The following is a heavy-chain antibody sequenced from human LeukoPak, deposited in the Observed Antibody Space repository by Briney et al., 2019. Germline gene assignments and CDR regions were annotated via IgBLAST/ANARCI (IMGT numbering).Heavy chain of an antibody. CDR2: IYYSGST. CDR1: GGSISSSSYY. V-gene: IGHV4-39*01. D-gene: IGHD1-1*01. J-gene: IGHJ3*02. Sequence: PSETLSLTCTVSGGSISSSSYYWGWIRQPPGKGLEWIGSIYYSGSTYYSPSLKSRVTISADTSKNQFSLKLSSVTAADTAVYYCARQSMNWGYTTGAFDIWGQGTMVTVSS. CDR3: ARQSMNWGYTTGAFDI.